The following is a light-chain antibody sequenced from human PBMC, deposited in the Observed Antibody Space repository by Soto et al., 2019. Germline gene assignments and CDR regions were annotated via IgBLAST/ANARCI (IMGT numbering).Light chain of an antibody. J-gene: IGKJ5*01. CDR2: DAS. V-gene: IGKV3-11*01. CDR3: QQHSNWPPIT. CDR1: QSISNY. Sequence: EIVLTQSPATLSLSPGERATLSCRASQSISNYVAWYQQKPGQAPRLLIYDASDRATGIPGRFSGSGSGTDFTLTTSSLEPEDFAVYYCQQHSNWPPITFGQGTRLEIK.